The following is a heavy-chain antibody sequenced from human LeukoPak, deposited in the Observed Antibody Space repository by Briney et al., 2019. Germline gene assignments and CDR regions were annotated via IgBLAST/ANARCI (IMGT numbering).Heavy chain of an antibody. Sequence: ASVKVSCKASGYTFTSYGISWVRQAPGQGLEWMGWISAYNGNTNYAQKLQGRVTMTTDTSTSTAYMELRSLGSDDTAVYYCARDTIVGATGDFDYWGQGTLVTVSS. V-gene: IGHV1-18*01. D-gene: IGHD1-26*01. CDR3: ARDTIVGATGDFDY. CDR2: ISAYNGNT. J-gene: IGHJ4*02. CDR1: GYTFTSYG.